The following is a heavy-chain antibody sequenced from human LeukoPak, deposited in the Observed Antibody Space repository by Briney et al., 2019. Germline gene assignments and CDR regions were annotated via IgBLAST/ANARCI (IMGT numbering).Heavy chain of an antibody. Sequence: PGGSLRLSCAASGFTFSSYAMSWVRQAPGKGLEWVSAISGSGGSTSYADSVKGRSTISRDNSKNTLYLQMNSLRVEDTAVYFCAKVSSSWPNDAFDIWGQGTMVTVSS. CDR1: GFTFSSYA. V-gene: IGHV3-23*01. D-gene: IGHD6-13*01. CDR3: AKVSSSWPNDAFDI. CDR2: ISGSGGST. J-gene: IGHJ3*02.